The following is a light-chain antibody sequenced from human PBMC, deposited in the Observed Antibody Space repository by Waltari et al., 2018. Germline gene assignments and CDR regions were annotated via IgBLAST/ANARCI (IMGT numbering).Light chain of an antibody. J-gene: IGKJ1*01. Sequence: DIVMTQSPDSLAVSLGERATIHCKSSQSVLYSSNDKNYLAWYQQKPRQPPRLLIYWASTRESGVPDRFSGSGSGTDFTLTISSLQAEDVAVYYCQQYYSGPRTFGQGTKVEIK. CDR2: WAS. CDR1: QSVLYSSNDKNY. CDR3: QQYYSGPRT. V-gene: IGKV4-1*01.